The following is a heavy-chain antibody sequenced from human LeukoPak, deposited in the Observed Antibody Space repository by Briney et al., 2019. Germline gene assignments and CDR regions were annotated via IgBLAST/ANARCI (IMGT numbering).Heavy chain of an antibody. CDR2: ISRSSDT. J-gene: IGHJ4*02. Sequence: GGSLRLSCTTSGFTFTTFAMSWVRQAPGQGLEWVSTISRSSDTYYADPVKGRFTISRDNSKNTLYLQMNSLRVEDTAVYYCAKGIVPGIGVADDYWGQGTLVPVSS. V-gene: IGHV3-23*01. D-gene: IGHD6-19*01. CDR1: GFTFTTFA. CDR3: AKGIVPGIGVADDY.